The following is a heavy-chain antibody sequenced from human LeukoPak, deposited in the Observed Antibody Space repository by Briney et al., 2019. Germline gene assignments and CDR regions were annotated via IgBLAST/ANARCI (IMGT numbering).Heavy chain of an antibody. Sequence: GGSLRLSCAASGFTFSRYVMHWVRQAPGKGLEWVAVISYDGSNKYYADSVKGRFTISRDSSKNTLYLQMNTLRAEDTAVYYCAKDGRGMGDPEYYYFGMDVWGQGTTVTVSS. CDR2: ISYDGSNK. D-gene: IGHD2-21*02. CDR1: GFTFSRYV. V-gene: IGHV3-30*18. CDR3: AKDGRGMGDPEYYYFGMDV. J-gene: IGHJ6*02.